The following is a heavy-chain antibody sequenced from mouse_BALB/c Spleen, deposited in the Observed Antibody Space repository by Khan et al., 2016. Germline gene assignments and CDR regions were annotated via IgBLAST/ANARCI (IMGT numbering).Heavy chain of an antibody. CDR2: INTYTGEP. V-gene: IGHV9-3-1*01. Sequence: QFPLVQSGPELKKPGETVKISCKASGYTFTNYGMNWVKQAPGKGLKWMGWINTYTGEPTYADDFKGRFAFSLETSASTAYLQINNLKNEDTATXFCARDVITTSGASAYWGQGTLVTVSA. CDR3: ARDVITTSGASAY. D-gene: IGHD2-4*01. J-gene: IGHJ3*01. CDR1: GYTFTNYG.